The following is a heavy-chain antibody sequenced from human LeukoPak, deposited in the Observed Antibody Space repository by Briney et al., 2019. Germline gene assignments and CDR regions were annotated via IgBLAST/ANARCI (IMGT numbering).Heavy chain of an antibody. V-gene: IGHV4-31*03. J-gene: IGHJ4*02. CDR2: IYYSGST. D-gene: IGHD3-22*01. CDR1: GGSISSGGYS. Sequence: SETLSLTCTVSGGSISSGGYSWSWIRQHPGKGLEWIGYIYYSGSTYYNPTLKSRVTISVDTSKNQFSLKLSSVTAADTAVYYCARTRRDAYYYDSSGYSYFDYWGQGTLVTVSS. CDR3: ARTRRDAYYYDSSGYSYFDY.